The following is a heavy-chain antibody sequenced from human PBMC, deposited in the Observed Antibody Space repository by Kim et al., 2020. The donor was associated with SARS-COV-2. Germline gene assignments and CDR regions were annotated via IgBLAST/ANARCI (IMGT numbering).Heavy chain of an antibody. CDR1: GFTFSSYA. V-gene: IGHV3-30*04. CDR2: ISYDGSNK. J-gene: IGHJ4*02. Sequence: GGSLRLSCAASGFTFSSYAMHWVRQAPGKGLEWVAVISYDGSNKYYADSVKGRFTISRDNSKNTLYLQMNSLRAEDTAVYYCARKGRRIAVAFDYWGQGTLVTVSS. D-gene: IGHD6-19*01. CDR3: ARKGRRIAVAFDY.